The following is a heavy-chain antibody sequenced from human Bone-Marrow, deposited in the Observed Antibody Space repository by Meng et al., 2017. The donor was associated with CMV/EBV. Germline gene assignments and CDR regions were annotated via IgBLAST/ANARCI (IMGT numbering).Heavy chain of an antibody. CDR3: ASITYYNVCNGVH. D-gene: IGHD3-22*01. V-gene: IGHV3-11*04. CDR2: ISSSGTSI. CDR1: GFTFCDYY. J-gene: IGHJ4*02. Sequence: GESLETSCGASGFTFCDYYMSWIRQAPGKGLEWISYISSSGTSIYYADSVKGRFTISRDNARESLYLQMNSLRAEDTAVYCCASITYYNVCNGVHWGQGTLVTVSS.